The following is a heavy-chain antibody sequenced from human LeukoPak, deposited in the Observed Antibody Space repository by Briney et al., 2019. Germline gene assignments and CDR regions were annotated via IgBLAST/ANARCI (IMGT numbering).Heavy chain of an antibody. V-gene: IGHV1-2*02. CDR2: INPNSGGT. D-gene: IGHD6-19*01. CDR3: AREEPVAATGPDY. Sequence: ASVKVSCKASGYTFTGYYMHWVRQAPGQGLEWMGWINPNSGGTNYAQGFQGRVTMTRDKSISTAYMELGRLRSDDTAVYYCAREEPVAATGPDYWGQGTLVTVSS. J-gene: IGHJ4*02. CDR1: GYTFTGYY.